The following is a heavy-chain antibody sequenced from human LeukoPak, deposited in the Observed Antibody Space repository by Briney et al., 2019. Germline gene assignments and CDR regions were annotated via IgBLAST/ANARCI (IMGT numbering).Heavy chain of an antibody. CDR3: ARVSAAAGTHDY. D-gene: IGHD6-13*01. J-gene: IGHJ4*02. CDR1: GFSFSSYS. V-gene: IGHV3-48*02. CDR2: ITSSSSTM. Sequence: GGSLRLSCAASGFSFSSYSMNWVRRAPGGGLEWGSYITSSSSTMYYADSVKGRFTISRDNAKNSLYLQMNSLRDEDTAVYYCARVSAAAGTHDYWGQGTLVTVSS.